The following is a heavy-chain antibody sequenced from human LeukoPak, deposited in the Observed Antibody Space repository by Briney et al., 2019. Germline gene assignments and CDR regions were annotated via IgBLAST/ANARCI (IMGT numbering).Heavy chain of an antibody. J-gene: IGHJ6*03. CDR2: ISSNGGST. V-gene: IGHV3-64*01. D-gene: IGHD2-2*01. Sequence: PGGSLRLSCAASGFTFSSYAMHWVRQAPGKGLEYVSAISSNGGSTYYANSVKGRFTISRDNSKNTLYLQMGSLRAEDMAVYYCAREDCSSTSCYVMDVWGKGTTVTVSS. CDR1: GFTFSSYA. CDR3: AREDCSSTSCYVMDV.